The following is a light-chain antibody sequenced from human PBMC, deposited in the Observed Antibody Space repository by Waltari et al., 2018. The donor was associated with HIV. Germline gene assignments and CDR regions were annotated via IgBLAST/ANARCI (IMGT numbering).Light chain of an antibody. CDR3: SSYTSSSTHV. J-gene: IGLJ1*01. CDR1: SSDLGGYNY. CDR2: EVN. Sequence: QSALTQPASVSASPGQSITISCPGTSSDLGGYNYFSGYRQHPGEAPKVIIYEVNRRPSGVSNRFTASKSGNTASLAISGLQPEDEADYFCSSYTSSSTHVFGPGTKVTVL. V-gene: IGLV2-14*03.